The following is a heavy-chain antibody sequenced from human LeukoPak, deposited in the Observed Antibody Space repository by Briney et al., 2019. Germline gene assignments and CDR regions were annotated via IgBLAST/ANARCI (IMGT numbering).Heavy chain of an antibody. D-gene: IGHD1-7*01. Sequence: PGGSLRLSCAASGFTFSSYSMNWVRQAPGKGLEWVSSISSSSSYIYYADSVKGRFTISRDNAKNSLYLQMNSLRAEDTAVYYCARGPNWNFQIDYWGQGTLVTVSS. V-gene: IGHV3-21*01. CDR3: ARGPNWNFQIDY. CDR1: GFTFSSYS. J-gene: IGHJ4*02. CDR2: ISSSSSYI.